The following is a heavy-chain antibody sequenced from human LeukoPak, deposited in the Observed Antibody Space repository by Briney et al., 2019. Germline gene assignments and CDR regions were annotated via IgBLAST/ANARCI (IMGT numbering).Heavy chain of an antibody. D-gene: IGHD3-10*01. J-gene: IGHJ4*02. Sequence: GGSLRLSCAASGFTFSSYWMHWVRQAPGKGLVWVSRINSDGSSTSYADSVKGRLAISRDNAKNTLYLQMNSLRAEDTAVYYCAVYYYGSGSSYWGQGTLVTVSS. CDR1: GFTFSSYW. CDR3: AVYYYGSGSSY. CDR2: INSDGSST. V-gene: IGHV3-74*01.